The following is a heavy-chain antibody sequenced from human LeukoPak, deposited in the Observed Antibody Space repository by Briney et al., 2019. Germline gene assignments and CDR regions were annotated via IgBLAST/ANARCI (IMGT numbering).Heavy chain of an antibody. V-gene: IGHV3-7*01. Sequence: GGSLRLSCAASGFTFSSYWMSWVRQAPGKGLEWVATIRQDGSDKYYVDSVKGRFAISRDNTKNSLYLQMNSLKAEDTAVYYCARDFPWHPSWGQGTLVTVSS. CDR1: GFTFSSYW. J-gene: IGHJ4*02. CDR2: IRQDGSDK. CDR3: ARDFPWHPS.